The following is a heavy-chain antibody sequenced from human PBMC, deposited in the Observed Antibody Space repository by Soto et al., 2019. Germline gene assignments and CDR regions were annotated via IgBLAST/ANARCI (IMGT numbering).Heavy chain of an antibody. J-gene: IGHJ5*02. CDR2: INHSGST. Sequence: SSETLSLTCAVYGGSFSGYYWSWIRQPPGKGLEWIGEINHSGSTNYNPSLKSRVTISVDTSKNQFSLKLSSVTAADTAVYYCARGWHCSSTSCYFLRCFDPCGQGTLVTMSS. CDR1: GGSFSGYY. V-gene: IGHV4-34*01. D-gene: IGHD2-2*01. CDR3: ARGWHCSSTSCYFLRCFDP.